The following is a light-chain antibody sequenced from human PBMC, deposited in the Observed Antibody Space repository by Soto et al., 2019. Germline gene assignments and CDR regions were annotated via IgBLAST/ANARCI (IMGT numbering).Light chain of an antibody. Sequence: DIQMTQSPSTLSASVGDRVTITCRASQSISSWLAWYQQKPGKAPKLLIYKASSLESGVPSRFSGSGSGIEFTLTISSLQPDDFATYYCQQYRAFGQGNKVEIK. CDR3: QQYRA. J-gene: IGKJ1*01. V-gene: IGKV1-5*03. CDR1: QSISSW. CDR2: KAS.